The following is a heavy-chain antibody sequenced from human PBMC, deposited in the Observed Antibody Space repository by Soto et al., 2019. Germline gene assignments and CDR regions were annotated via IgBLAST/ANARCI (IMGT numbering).Heavy chain of an antibody. CDR1: GYSFTTYG. CDR3: ARDLDWNLDY. V-gene: IGHV1-18*01. J-gene: IGHJ4*02. Sequence: ASVKVSCKASGYSFTTYGMTWVRQAPGQGLEWMGWISTDKGNTKYAQNFQSRATLTTDTSTSTAYMELRSLRSDDTAVYYCARDLDWNLDYWGQGTLVTVSS. CDR2: ISTDKGNT. D-gene: IGHD3-9*01.